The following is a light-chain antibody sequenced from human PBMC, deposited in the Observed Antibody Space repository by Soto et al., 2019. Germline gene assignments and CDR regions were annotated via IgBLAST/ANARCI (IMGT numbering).Light chain of an antibody. Sequence: DIQMTQSPSYMSASVGDSVTITCQASQDISNYLNSYQQKPGKAPKLLIYDASNLETGVPSRFSGSGSGTDFTFTISSLQPEDIATYYCQQYDSHPHTFGRGTKVEIK. V-gene: IGKV1-33*01. J-gene: IGKJ4*01. CDR3: QQYDSHPHT. CDR1: QDISNY. CDR2: DAS.